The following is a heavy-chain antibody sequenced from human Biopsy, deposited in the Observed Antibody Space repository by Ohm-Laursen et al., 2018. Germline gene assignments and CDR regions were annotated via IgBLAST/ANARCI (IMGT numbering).Heavy chain of an antibody. V-gene: IGHV4-59*08. CDR2: IYYSWNT. J-gene: IGHJ3*02. CDR1: GGSISGSS. CDR3: AKHGSGWTGDDAFHI. Sequence: SGTLSLTCTVSGGSISGSSWGWIRQAPGKGLEWIGYIYYSWNTNYNPSLKSRITISVDKSKNQFSLKLTSVTAADTAVYYCAKHGSGWTGDDAFHIWGQGTMVTVSS. D-gene: IGHD6-19*01.